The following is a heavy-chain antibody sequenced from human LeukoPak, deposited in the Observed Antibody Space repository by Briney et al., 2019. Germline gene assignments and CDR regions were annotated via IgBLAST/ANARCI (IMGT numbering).Heavy chain of an antibody. CDR3: ARARQRLGELSALDN. J-gene: IGHJ4*02. CDR2: INPNSGGT. V-gene: IGHV1-2*02. D-gene: IGHD3-16*02. CDR1: GYTFTDYY. Sequence: ASVKVSCKASGYTFTDYYMHWVRQAPGQGLEWMGWINPNSGGTNYQGRVTMTRDTSINTAYMELTRRRSDDTAVYYCARARQRLGELSALDNWGQGALVTVSS.